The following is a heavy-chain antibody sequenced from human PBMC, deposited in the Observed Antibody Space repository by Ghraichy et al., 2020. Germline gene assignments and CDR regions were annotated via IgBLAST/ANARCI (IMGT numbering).Heavy chain of an antibody. Sequence: GGSLRLSCAASGFTFITYSMNWVRQAPGKGLEWVSSISIISSYIYYADSVKGRFTISRDNAKNSLYLQMNSLIVEDTAVYYCAGGEWWFDPWGQGTLVTVSS. CDR1: GFTFITYS. D-gene: IGHD3-3*01. CDR3: AGGEWWFDP. CDR2: ISIISSYI. J-gene: IGHJ5*02. V-gene: IGHV3-21*01.